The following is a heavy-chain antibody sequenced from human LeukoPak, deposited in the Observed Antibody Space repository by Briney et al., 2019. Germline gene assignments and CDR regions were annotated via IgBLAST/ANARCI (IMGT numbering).Heavy chain of an antibody. V-gene: IGHV3-53*01. J-gene: IGHJ4*01. CDR1: GFTVSSNY. Sequence: TGGSLRLSCAASGFTVSSNYMSWVRQAPGKGLEWVSVIHGGDRTYYADSVKGRFTMSRDDSKNTVYLQMNSLRAEDTAVYYCATSFSGNSGGYWGQGTLVTVYS. D-gene: IGHD1-26*01. CDR3: ATSFSGNSGGY. CDR2: IHGGDRT.